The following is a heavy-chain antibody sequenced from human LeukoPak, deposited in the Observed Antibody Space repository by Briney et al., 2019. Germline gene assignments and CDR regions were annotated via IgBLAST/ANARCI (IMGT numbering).Heavy chain of an antibody. Sequence: PSETLSLTCTVSGGSISSYYWSWIRQPPGKGLEWIGYIYYSGSTNYNPSLKSRVTISVDTSKNQFSLKLSSVTAADTAVYCCARGVVVAATHFDYWGQGTLVTVSS. CDR2: IYYSGST. D-gene: IGHD2-15*01. CDR3: ARGVVVAATHFDY. CDR1: GGSISSYY. J-gene: IGHJ4*02. V-gene: IGHV4-59*01.